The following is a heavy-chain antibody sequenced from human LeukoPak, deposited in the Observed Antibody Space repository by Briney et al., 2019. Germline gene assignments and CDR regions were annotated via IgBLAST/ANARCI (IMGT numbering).Heavy chain of an antibody. J-gene: IGHJ6*02. D-gene: IGHD2-8*01. CDR3: ASKQKGYCTNGVCSDYYYGMDV. Sequence: SETLSLTCTVSGGSISSGDYYWSWICQPPGKGLEWIGYIYYSGSTYYNPSLKSRVTISVDTSKNQFSLKLSSVTVADTAVYYCASKQKGYCTNGVCSDYYYGMDVWGQGTTVTVSS. V-gene: IGHV4-30-4*01. CDR2: IYYSGST. CDR1: GGSISSGDYY.